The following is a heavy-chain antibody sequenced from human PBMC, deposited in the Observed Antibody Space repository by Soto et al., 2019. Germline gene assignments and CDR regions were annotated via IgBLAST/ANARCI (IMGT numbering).Heavy chain of an antibody. CDR3: ARGSEAWFDP. V-gene: IGHV4-59*01. J-gene: IGHJ5*02. CDR2: VYTTDIT. CDR1: GDSIRSYC. Sequence: ETLSLTCTVSGDSIRSYCWSWIRQPPVNGLEWIGYVYTTDITNYNPSLKSRVAISVDTSKNQFSLKVRSVTAADTAIYYCARGSEAWFDPWGQGTLVTVSS.